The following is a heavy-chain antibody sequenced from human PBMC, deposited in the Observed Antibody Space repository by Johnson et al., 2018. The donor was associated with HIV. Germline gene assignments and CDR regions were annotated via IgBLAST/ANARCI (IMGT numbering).Heavy chain of an antibody. CDR1: GFTFDDYA. D-gene: IGHD1-26*01. CDR3: ARGSLSGSPDI. V-gene: IGHV3-43D*03. J-gene: IGHJ3*02. Sequence: VQLVESGGAVVQPGGSLRLSCAASGFTFDDYAMHWVRQAPGNGLEWVSLIRWDGAITSYVDSVKGRFTISRDNSRNSLYLQMNSLRAEDTAVYYCARGSLSGSPDIWGQGTMVTVSS. CDR2: IRWDGAIT.